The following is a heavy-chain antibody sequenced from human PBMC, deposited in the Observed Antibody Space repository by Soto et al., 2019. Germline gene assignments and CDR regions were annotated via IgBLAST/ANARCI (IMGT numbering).Heavy chain of an antibody. Sequence: SETKSHTKTFADLHIGSISCCWSWKKQPPGKGLEWIGSIYYSGSTYYNPSLKSRVTISVDTSKNQFSLKLSSVTAADTAVYYCAGGRGDYYYAMDVRGQGTTVTVSS. V-gene: IGHV4-39*01. CDR1: DLHIGSISCC. D-gene: IGHD3-16*01. CDR2: IYYSGST. J-gene: IGHJ6*02. CDR3: AGGRGDYYYAMDV.